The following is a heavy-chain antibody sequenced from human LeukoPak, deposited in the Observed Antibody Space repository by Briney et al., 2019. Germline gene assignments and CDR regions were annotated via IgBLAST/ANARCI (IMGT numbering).Heavy chain of an antibody. CDR3: AASTDYYHITGYPPDYYYYGMDV. CDR1: GGSISSGGYS. J-gene: IGHJ6*02. V-gene: IGHV4-30-2*01. D-gene: IGHD3-22*01. Sequence: PSETLSLTCAVSGGSISSGGYSWSWIRQPPGKGLEWIGYISQSGSTYYNPSLKSRVTISTDSSNNQFSLRLRSVTAADTAVYYCAASTDYYHITGYPPDYYYYGMDVWGQGTTVTVSS. CDR2: ISQSGST.